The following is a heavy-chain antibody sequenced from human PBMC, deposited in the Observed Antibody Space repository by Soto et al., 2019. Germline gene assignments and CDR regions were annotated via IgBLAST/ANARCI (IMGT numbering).Heavy chain of an antibody. V-gene: IGHV1-46*01. Sequence: QVQLVQSGAGVKKPGASVKVSCKTSGHTLINYYMHWVRQAPGQGLDWLGKIDPSGNGTSYAERFQGRITLTSDTSTKTVYVELSSLRSEDTAIYYCAINYYDSSGYLYWGQGTLVTVSS. CDR2: IDPSGNGT. D-gene: IGHD3-22*01. CDR1: GHTLINYY. CDR3: AINYYDSSGYLY. J-gene: IGHJ4*02.